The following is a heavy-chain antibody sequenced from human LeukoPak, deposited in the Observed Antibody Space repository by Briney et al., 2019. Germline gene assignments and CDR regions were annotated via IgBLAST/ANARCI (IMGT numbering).Heavy chain of an antibody. CDR2: INHSGST. CDR1: GGSFSGYY. D-gene: IGHD6-13*01. J-gene: IGHJ5*02. V-gene: IGHV4-34*01. CDR3: ARERRISSWYGVGVYNWFDP. Sequence: PSETMSLTCDVYGGSFSGYYWSWIRQPPGKGLEWIGEINHSGSTNYNPSLESRVTISVDTSKNQFSLKLSSVTAADTAVYYCARERRISSWYGVGVYNWFDPWGQGTLVTVSS.